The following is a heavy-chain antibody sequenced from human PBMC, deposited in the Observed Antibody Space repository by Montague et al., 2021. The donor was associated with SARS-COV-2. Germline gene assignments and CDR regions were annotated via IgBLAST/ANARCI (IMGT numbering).Heavy chain of an antibody. CDR1: GFTFSGYA. V-gene: IGHV3-23*03. CDR2: IYSGGSIT. Sequence: SLRLSCAASGFTFSGYAMTWVRQAPGKGLEWVSVIYSGGSITYYADSVKGRFTISRDNSKNTLYLQMNSLRAEDTAVYYCAKAGLHSSTYDSWGQGTLVTVSS. CDR3: AKAGLHSSTYDS. D-gene: IGHD6-13*01. J-gene: IGHJ4*02.